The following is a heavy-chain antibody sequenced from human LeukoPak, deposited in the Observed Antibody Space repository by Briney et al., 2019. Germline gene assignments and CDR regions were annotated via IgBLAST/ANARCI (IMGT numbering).Heavy chain of an antibody. CDR3: ARALSSGYYDFWSGYYLFQNYYYYGMDV. CDR1: GYTFTSYD. J-gene: IGHJ6*02. CDR2: MSPNSGNT. Sequence: GASVKVSCKASGYTFTSYDINWVRQATGQGLEWMGWMSPNSGNTGYAQKFQGRVTMTRNTSISTAYMELSSLRSEDTAVYYCARALSSGYYDFWSGYYLFQNYYYYGMDVWGQGTTVTVSS. V-gene: IGHV1-8*01. D-gene: IGHD3-3*01.